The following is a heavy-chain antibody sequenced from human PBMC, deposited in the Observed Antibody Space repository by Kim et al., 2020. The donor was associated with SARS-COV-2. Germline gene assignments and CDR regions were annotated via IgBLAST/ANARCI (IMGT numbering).Heavy chain of an antibody. D-gene: IGHD6-13*01. J-gene: IGHJ4*02. V-gene: IGHV3-30*04. CDR3: ARAGAGGMGSSWFDY. CDR1: GFTFSSYA. Sequence: GGSLRLSCAASGFTFSSYAMHWVRQAPGKGLEWVAVISYDGSNKYYADSVKGRFTISRDNSKNTLYLQMNSLRAEDTAVYYCARAGAGGMGSSWFDYWGQGTLVTVSS. CDR2: ISYDGSNK.